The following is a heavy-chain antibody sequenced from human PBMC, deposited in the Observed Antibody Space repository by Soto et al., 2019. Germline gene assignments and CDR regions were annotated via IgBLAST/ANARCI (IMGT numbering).Heavy chain of an antibody. Sequence: GGSLRLSCAASGFTFSSYAMNWVRQAPGKGLEWVSAISGSAATTHFADSVKGRFTISRDNSKNTLYLQMNSPRAEDTAVYYCARDRSYYDSSGSYSPPYWGQGTLVTVSS. J-gene: IGHJ4*02. CDR3: ARDRSYYDSSGSYSPPY. D-gene: IGHD3-22*01. CDR2: ISGSAATT. CDR1: GFTFSSYA. V-gene: IGHV3-23*01.